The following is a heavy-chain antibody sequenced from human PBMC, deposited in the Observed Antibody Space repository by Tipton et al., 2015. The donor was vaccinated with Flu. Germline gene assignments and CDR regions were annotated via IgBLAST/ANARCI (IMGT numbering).Heavy chain of an antibody. CDR3: ARHSTGRVLDY. CDR2: IYTSGST. V-gene: IGHV4-4*07. CDR1: GGSISSYY. Sequence: LRLSCTVSGGSISSYYWSWIRQPAGKGLEWIGRIYTSGSTNYNPSLKSRVTMSVDTSKNQFSPKLSSVTAADTAVYYCARHSTGRVLDYWGQGTLVTVSS. D-gene: IGHD4-17*01. J-gene: IGHJ4*02.